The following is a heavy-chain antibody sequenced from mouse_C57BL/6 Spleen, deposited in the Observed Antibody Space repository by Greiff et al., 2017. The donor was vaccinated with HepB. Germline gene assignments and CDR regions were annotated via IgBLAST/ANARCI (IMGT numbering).Heavy chain of an antibody. Sequence: QVHVKQPGAELVKPGASVKLSCKASGYTFTSYWMQWVKQRPGQGLEWIGEIDPSDSYTNYNQKFKGKATLTVDTSSSTAYMQLSSLTSEDSAVYYCASAGGGRHYDGRSTHWYFDVWGTGTTVTVSS. CDR2: IDPSDSYT. CDR3: ASAGGGRHYDGRSTHWYFDV. D-gene: IGHD1-1*01. J-gene: IGHJ1*03. V-gene: IGHV1-50*01. CDR1: GYTFTSYW.